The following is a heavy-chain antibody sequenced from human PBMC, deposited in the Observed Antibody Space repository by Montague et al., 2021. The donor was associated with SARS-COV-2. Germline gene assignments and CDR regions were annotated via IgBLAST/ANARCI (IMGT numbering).Heavy chain of an antibody. D-gene: IGHD5-18*01. CDR3: ARPGRGYSYGLDAFEV. CDR1: GGSISNSIYY. J-gene: IGHJ3*01. V-gene: IGHV4-39*01. Sequence: SETLSLTCTVSGGSISNSIYYWGWIRQPPGKGLEWIGSIYYTGSTYYNPSLKSRVNISMNTSNNQFFLKLTSVTAADTAVYYCARPGRGYSYGLDAFEVWGQGTMVTVSS. CDR2: IYYTGST.